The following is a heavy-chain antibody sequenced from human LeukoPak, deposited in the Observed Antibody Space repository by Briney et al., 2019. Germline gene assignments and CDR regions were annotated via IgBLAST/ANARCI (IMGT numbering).Heavy chain of an antibody. Sequence: GGSLRLSCAASGFTLSSYGMHWVRQAPGKGLAWVAFIRYDGSNKYYADSVKGRFTISRDNSKNTLYLQMNSLRAEDTAVYYCAKVSFDAPSSWPFDYWGQGTLVTVSS. V-gene: IGHV3-30*02. CDR1: GFTLSSYG. J-gene: IGHJ4*02. D-gene: IGHD6-13*01. CDR2: IRYDGSNK. CDR3: AKVSFDAPSSWPFDY.